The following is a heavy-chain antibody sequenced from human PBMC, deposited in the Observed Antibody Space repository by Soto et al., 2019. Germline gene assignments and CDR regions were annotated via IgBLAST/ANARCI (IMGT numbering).Heavy chain of an antibody. V-gene: IGHV3-23*01. CDR3: AKDSRGQTYYYGSGSQDV. D-gene: IGHD3-10*01. CDR1: GFTFSSYA. Sequence: SLRLSCAASGFTFSSYAMSWVRQAPGKGLEWVSAISGSGGSTYYADSVKGRFTISRDNSKNTLYLQMNSLRAEDTAVYYCAKDSRGQTYYYGSGSQDVWGQGTTVTVSS. CDR2: ISGSGGST. J-gene: IGHJ6*02.